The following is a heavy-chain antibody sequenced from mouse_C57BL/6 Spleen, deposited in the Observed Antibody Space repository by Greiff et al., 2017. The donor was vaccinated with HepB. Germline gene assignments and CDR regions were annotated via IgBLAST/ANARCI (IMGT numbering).Heavy chain of an antibody. Sequence: DVQLQESEGGLVQPGRSMKLSCTASGFTFSDYYMAWVRQVPEKGLEWVANINYDGSRTYYLDSLKSRFIISRDNGKNILYLQISSLKSEDTATYYCARDERGFAYWGQGTLVTVSA. CDR3: ARDERGFAY. CDR2: INYDGSRT. CDR1: GFTFSDYY. V-gene: IGHV5-16*01. J-gene: IGHJ3*01.